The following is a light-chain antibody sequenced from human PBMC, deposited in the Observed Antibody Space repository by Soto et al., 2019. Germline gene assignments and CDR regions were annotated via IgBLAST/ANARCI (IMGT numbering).Light chain of an antibody. J-gene: IGKJ2*03. CDR1: QSVSSSY. Sequence: EIVLTQSPGTLSLSPGERATLSCRASQSVSSSYLAWYQQKPGQAPRLLIYGASSRATGIPDRFSGSGSGKDFALTISRLEPEDCAVYYCQQEGTSPPYSFGQGTKLEIK. V-gene: IGKV3-20*01. CDR2: GAS. CDR3: QQEGTSPPYS.